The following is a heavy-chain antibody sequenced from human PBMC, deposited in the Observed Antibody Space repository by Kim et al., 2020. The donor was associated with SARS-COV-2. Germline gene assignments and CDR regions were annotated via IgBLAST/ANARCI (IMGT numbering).Heavy chain of an antibody. D-gene: IGHD2-2*02. CDR2: INSDGSST. J-gene: IGHJ6*03. CDR1: GFTFSSYW. V-gene: IGHV3-74*01. Sequence: GGSLRLSCAASGFTFSSYWMHWVRQAPGKGLVWVSRINSDGSSTSYADSVKGRFTISRDNAKNTLYLQMNSLRAEDTAVYYCARNKPVYCSSTSCYTYYYMDVGGKGPPVT. CDR3: ARNKPVYCSSTSCYTYYYMDV.